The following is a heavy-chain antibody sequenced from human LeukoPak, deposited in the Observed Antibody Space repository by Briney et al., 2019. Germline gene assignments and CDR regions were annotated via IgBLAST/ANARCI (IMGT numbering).Heavy chain of an antibody. J-gene: IGHJ3*01. CDR3: GRDPNGNYVGAFDF. D-gene: IGHD4-17*01. V-gene: IGHV3-23*01. Sequence: GGSLRLSCVGSGFTFSNYAMTWVRQAPGQGLEWVSSITGGGGTSYADSVKGRFTMSRDNSKNSLYLQMDSLRAEDTAMHYCGRDPNGNYVGAFDFWGQGTLVTVSA. CDR2: ITGGGGT. CDR1: GFTFSNYA.